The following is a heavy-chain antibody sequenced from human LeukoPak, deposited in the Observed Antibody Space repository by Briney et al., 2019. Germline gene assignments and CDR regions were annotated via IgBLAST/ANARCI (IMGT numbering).Heavy chain of an antibody. V-gene: IGHV1-8*02. D-gene: IGHD3-22*01. CDR2: MNPNSGNT. J-gene: IGHJ3*02. CDR1: GYTFTSYG. Sequence: ASVKVSCKASGYTFTSYGINWVRQATGQGLEWMGWMNPNSGNTGYAQKFQGRVTMTSDTSITTAYMELSSLRSEDTALYYCARRYYYDSSGYVAFDIWGQGTMVTVSS. CDR3: ARRYYYDSSGYVAFDI.